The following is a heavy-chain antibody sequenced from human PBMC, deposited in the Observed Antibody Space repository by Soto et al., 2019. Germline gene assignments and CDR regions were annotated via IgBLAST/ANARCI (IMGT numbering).Heavy chain of an antibody. CDR2: IYHSGST. D-gene: IGHD6-13*01. Sequence: LSLTSAVSGYSISSGYYWGWIRQPPGKGLEWIGSIYHSGSTYYNPSLKSRVSISVDTSKNQFSLRLSSVTAADTAMYYCARRHSSSWYGLDYWGQGTLVTVSS. J-gene: IGHJ4*02. CDR3: ARRHSSSWYGLDY. CDR1: GYSISSGYY. V-gene: IGHV4-38-2*01.